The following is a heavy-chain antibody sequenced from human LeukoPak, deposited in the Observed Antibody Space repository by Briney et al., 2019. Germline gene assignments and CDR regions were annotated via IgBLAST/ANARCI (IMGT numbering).Heavy chain of an antibody. D-gene: IGHD3-22*01. Sequence: GGSLRLSCVASGFAFSSYAMHWVRQAPGKGLEWVAVISYDGSNKYYADSVKGRFTISRDNSKNTLFLQMNSLRAEDTAVYYCARDYYDSSGYAIYYYYMDVWGKGTTVTVSS. CDR3: ARDYYDSSGYAIYYYYMDV. CDR1: GFAFSSYA. V-gene: IGHV3-30*04. CDR2: ISYDGSNK. J-gene: IGHJ6*03.